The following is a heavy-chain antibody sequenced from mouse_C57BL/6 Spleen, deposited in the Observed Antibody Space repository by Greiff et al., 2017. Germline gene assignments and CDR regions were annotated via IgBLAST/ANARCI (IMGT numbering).Heavy chain of an antibody. J-gene: IGHJ4*01. V-gene: IGHV1-4*01. Sequence: QVQLQQSGAELARPGASVKMSCKASGYTFTSYTMHWVKQRPGQGLEWIGYLNPSSGYTKYNQKFKDKATLTADKSSSTAYMQLSSLTSEDSAVYYGAEAWDWDAMDYWGQGTSVTVSS. CDR2: LNPSSGYT. D-gene: IGHD4-1*01. CDR3: AEAWDWDAMDY. CDR1: GYTFTSYT.